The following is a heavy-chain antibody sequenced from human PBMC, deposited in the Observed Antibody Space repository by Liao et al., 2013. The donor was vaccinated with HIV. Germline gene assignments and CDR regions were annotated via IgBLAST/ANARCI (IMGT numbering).Heavy chain of an antibody. CDR1: GGSISSSSYY. J-gene: IGHJ6*03. Sequence: QLQLQESGPGLAKPSETLSLTCTVSGGSISSSSYYWGWIRQPPGKGLEWIGIIYFSGTTYYNPSLKSRVTMSVDTSKNQFSLKLSSVTAADTAVYYCARGRKDGYNYNYYYYMDVWGKGTTVTVSS. CDR3: ARGRKDGYNYNYYYYMDV. CDR2: IYFSGTT. V-gene: IGHV4-39*07. D-gene: IGHD5-24*01.